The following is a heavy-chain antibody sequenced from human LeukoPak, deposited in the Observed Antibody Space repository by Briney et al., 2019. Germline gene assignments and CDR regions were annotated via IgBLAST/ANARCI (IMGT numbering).Heavy chain of an antibody. D-gene: IGHD2-2*01. CDR1: EFTFNNYG. Sequence: GKSLRLSCAASEFTFNNYGMHWVRQAPGEGLEWVAVISYDGRNKHYPDSVKGRFTISRDISTDTLWLQMDSLRTEDTAVYYRAKGPLRGTAAAIDYWGQGTLVTVSS. J-gene: IGHJ4*02. V-gene: IGHV3-30*18. CDR2: ISYDGRNK. CDR3: AKGPLRGTAAAIDY.